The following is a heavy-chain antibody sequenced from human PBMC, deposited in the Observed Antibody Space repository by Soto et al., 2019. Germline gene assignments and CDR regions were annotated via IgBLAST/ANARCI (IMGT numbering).Heavy chain of an antibody. CDR1: GSTFTTYD. Sequence: VKGSCKSSGSTFTTYDINWVRQAPGQVLYLPVWMYPNIVSIVYAQNFQGRITMTRNISRNTAHMELSSLQSEDTAVYYCARERKFDFWRKGLDVWGQGTTVTVSS. J-gene: IGHJ6*02. D-gene: IGHD3-3*01. CDR2: MYPNIVSI. V-gene: IGHV1-8*01. CDR3: ARERKFDFWRKGLDV.